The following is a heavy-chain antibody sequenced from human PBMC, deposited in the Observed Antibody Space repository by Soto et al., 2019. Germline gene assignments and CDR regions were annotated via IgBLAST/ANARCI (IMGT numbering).Heavy chain of an antibody. Sequence: GASAKVSCKASGYTFTGYYMHWVRQAPGQGLEWMGWINPNSGGTNYAQKFQGWVTMTRDTSISTAYMELSRLRSDDTAVYYCARAESPYSSSWYAKLLNSVWFDPWGQGTLVTVSS. V-gene: IGHV1-2*04. CDR1: GYTFTGYY. J-gene: IGHJ5*02. CDR3: ARAESPYSSSWYAKLLNSVWFDP. D-gene: IGHD6-13*01. CDR2: INPNSGGT.